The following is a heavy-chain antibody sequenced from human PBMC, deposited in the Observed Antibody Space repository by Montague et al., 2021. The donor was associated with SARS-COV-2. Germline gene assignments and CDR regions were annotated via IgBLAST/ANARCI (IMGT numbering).Heavy chain of an antibody. J-gene: IGHJ6*02. V-gene: IGHV3-30*03. CDR2: ISYDGSNK. D-gene: IGHD2-2*01. Sequence: SQRLSCAASRFTFSSYGVHWVRQAPGKGLEWVAVISYDGSNKNYADSVKGRFTISRDKSKNTLYLQMNSLRAEDTAVYYCARDQGYCSSTTCFRGWTYYYYGMDVWGQGTTVTVSS. CDR3: ARDQGYCSSTTCFRGWTYYYYGMDV. CDR1: RFTFSSYG.